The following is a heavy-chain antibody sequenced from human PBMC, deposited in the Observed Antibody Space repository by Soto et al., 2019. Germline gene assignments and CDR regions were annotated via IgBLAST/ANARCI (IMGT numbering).Heavy chain of an antibody. J-gene: IGHJ5*02. CDR3: AGVYADIVATIVYWFDP. D-gene: IGHD5-12*01. CDR2: IFHSGST. Sequence: SETLSLTCAVSGASIRSNNRWSWVRQPPGKGPEWIGEIFHSGSTNYNPSLKSRVTISVDTSKNQFSLKLSSVTAADTAVYYCAGVYADIVATIVYWFDPWGQGTLVTVSS. CDR1: GASIRSNNR. V-gene: IGHV4-4*02.